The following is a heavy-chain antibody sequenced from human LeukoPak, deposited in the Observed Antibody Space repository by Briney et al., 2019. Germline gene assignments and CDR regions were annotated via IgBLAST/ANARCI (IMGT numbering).Heavy chain of an antibody. V-gene: IGHV3-74*01. D-gene: IGHD6-6*01. CDR3: AREQEQVAHYGMDV. Sequence: VGSLSLSCAASGFTSRNYWMHWVREVPGGGRVWFTRLNFDGSSIAYADSVKGRFTISRDYAKNTLYVQMNSLRVEDTAVYYCAREQEQVAHYGMDVWGQGTTVTVSS. J-gene: IGHJ6*02. CDR1: GFTSRNYW. CDR2: LNFDGSSI.